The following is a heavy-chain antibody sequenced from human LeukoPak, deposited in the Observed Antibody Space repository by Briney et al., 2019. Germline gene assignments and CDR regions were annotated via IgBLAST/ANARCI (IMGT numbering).Heavy chain of an antibody. Sequence: GESLKISCEGSGYRFISYWIGWVRQMPGKGLEWMGTIFPGDSDTRHSPSFQGQVTISADKSINTAYLQWSSLKASDTAMYYCARRDTAMVDFDYWGQGTLVTVSS. D-gene: IGHD5-18*01. J-gene: IGHJ4*02. CDR1: GYRFISYW. CDR2: IFPGDSDT. CDR3: ARRDTAMVDFDY. V-gene: IGHV5-51*01.